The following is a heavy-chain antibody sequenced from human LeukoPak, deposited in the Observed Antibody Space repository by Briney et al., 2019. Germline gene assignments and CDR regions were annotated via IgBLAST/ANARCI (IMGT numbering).Heavy chain of an antibody. D-gene: IGHD4-17*01. CDR1: GGSLSSYY. V-gene: IGHV4-59*01. CDR2: IFYSGST. CDR3: ARPMTTVTTGDAFDI. J-gene: IGHJ3*02. Sequence: PETLSLTCTVYGGSLSSYYWSWIRQPPGEGLGWIGYIFYSGSTTFNPSLKSRVTISVDTSKNQFSLKLSSVAAADTAVYYCARPMTTVTTGDAFDIWGQGTMVPVSS.